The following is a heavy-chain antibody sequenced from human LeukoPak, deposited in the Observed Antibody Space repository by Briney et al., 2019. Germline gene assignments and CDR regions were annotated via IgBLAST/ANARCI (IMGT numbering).Heavy chain of an antibody. V-gene: IGHV4-39*01. CDR2: MYYSGST. CDR3: VRQGGSPDWFDP. Sequence: PSETLSLTCTVSGGSISSSSYYWGWIRQPPGKGLEWTGNMYYSGSTYYNPSLRSRVTISIDTSKNQFSLKLSSVTAADTAVYYCVRQGGSPDWFDPWGQGTLVTVSS. CDR1: GGSISSSSYY. D-gene: IGHD1-26*01. J-gene: IGHJ5*02.